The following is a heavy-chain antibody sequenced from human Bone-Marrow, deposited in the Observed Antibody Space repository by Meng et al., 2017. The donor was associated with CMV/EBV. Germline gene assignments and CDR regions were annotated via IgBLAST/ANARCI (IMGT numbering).Heavy chain of an antibody. CDR3: ARDLDIVVVPAAISYYYYYGMDV. D-gene: IGHD2-2*02. Sequence: SETLSLTCAVYGGSFSGYYWSWIRQPPGKGLEWIGEINHSGSTNYNPSLKSRVTISVDTSKNQFSLKLSSVTAADTAVYYCARDLDIVVVPAAISYYYYYGMDVWGQGTTVTVSS. V-gene: IGHV4-34*01. CDR1: GGSFSGYY. J-gene: IGHJ6*02. CDR2: INHSGST.